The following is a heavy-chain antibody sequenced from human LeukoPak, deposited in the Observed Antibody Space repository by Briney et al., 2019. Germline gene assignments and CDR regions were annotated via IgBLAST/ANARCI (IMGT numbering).Heavy chain of an antibody. CDR3: ATARFEYDILTGYQVGPFDP. Sequence: GGSLRLSCAASGFTFSSYAMSWVRQAPGKGLEWVSAISGSGGSTYYADSVKGRFTISRDNSKNTLYLQMNSLRAEDTAVYYCATARFEYDILTGYQVGPFDPWGQGTLVTVSS. CDR2: ISGSGGST. J-gene: IGHJ5*02. CDR1: GFTFSSYA. V-gene: IGHV3-23*01. D-gene: IGHD3-9*01.